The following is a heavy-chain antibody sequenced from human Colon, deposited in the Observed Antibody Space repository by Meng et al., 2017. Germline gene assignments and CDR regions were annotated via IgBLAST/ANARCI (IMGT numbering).Heavy chain of an antibody. D-gene: IGHD1-26*01. V-gene: IGHV1-18*01. Sequence: QVQFVQSGPEVKKPGGSVKVPCKASAYRFTSYSISVVRQVPGKGLEGMGWISGYSSDTDYAQKLQARVTMTTNTSKSTACMELRSLRSDDPAVYYCAKAAFVGSTPKNWYFDLWGRGTLVTVSS. CDR2: ISGYSSDT. J-gene: IGHJ2*01. CDR1: AYRFTSYS. CDR3: AKAAFVGSTPKNWYFDL.